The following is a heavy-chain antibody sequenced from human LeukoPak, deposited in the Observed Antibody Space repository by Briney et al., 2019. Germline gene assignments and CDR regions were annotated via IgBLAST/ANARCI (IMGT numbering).Heavy chain of an antibody. CDR1: GFTFSSYA. D-gene: IGHD3-10*01. J-gene: IGHJ6*02. CDR3: AKVMEYGAGSYYNPDYYYDGMDV. CDR2: ISGSGGST. V-gene: IGHV3-23*01. Sequence: PGGSLTLTCAASGFTFSSYAISWVRQAPGKGLEGVSAISGSGGSTYYADSVKGRFTISRDNSKNTLYLQMNRLTAEDTAVYYCAKVMEYGAGSYYNPDYYYDGMDVWGQGTTVTVSS.